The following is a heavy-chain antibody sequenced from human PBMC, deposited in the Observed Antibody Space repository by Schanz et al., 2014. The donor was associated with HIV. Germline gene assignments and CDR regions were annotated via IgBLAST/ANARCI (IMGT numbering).Heavy chain of an antibody. CDR2: ISYDGSNK. CDR3: AKDRGVASGMVTNYYYGLDV. CDR1: GFTFSNFG. J-gene: IGHJ6*02. D-gene: IGHD5-18*01. Sequence: QVQLVESGGGVVQPGRSLRLSCAASGFTFSNFGMHWVRQAPGKGLEWVALISYDGSNKYYSDSVKGRFTISRDNAKNSLYLQMNSLRAEDTALYYCAKDRGVASGMVTNYYYGLDVWGQGTTVTVSS. V-gene: IGHV3-30*18.